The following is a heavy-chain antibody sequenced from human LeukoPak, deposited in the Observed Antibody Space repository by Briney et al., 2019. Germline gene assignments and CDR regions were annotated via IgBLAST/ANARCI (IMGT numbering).Heavy chain of an antibody. CDR1: GGSISSSSYY. Sequence: SETLSLTCTVSGGSISSSSYYWGWIRQPPGKGLEWVGYIYYSGSTNYNPSLKTRVTISEDTSKNQFSLKLSSVTAADTAVYYCARGSGWLQLTYFDYWGQGTLVTVSS. CDR3: ARGSGWLQLTYFDY. CDR2: IYYSGST. V-gene: IGHV4-61*05. D-gene: IGHD5-24*01. J-gene: IGHJ4*02.